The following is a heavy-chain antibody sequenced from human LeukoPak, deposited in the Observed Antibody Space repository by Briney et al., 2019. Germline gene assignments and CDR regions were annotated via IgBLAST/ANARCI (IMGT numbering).Heavy chain of an antibody. Sequence: SETLSLTCTVSGGSISSYYWSWVRQPPGKGLEWIGYIYYSGSTKYNPSLKSRVTISVDTSKNQFSLKLTSVTAADTAVYYCARLGIGVVPSAMLGDYYFDYWGQGTLVTVSS. V-gene: IGHV4-59*08. CDR1: GGSISSYY. CDR2: IYYSGST. J-gene: IGHJ4*02. D-gene: IGHD2-2*01. CDR3: ARLGIGVVPSAMLGDYYFDY.